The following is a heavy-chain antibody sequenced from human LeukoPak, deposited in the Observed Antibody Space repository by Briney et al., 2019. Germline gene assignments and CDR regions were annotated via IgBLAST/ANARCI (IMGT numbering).Heavy chain of an antibody. D-gene: IGHD1-26*01. CDR1: GFTFSTYW. V-gene: IGHV3-74*01. Sequence: GGSLRLSCAASGFTFSTYWVHWVRQAPGKGLVWVSRINSDGSLKSYADSVKGRFTISRDNAKNSLYLQMNSLRAEDTAVYYCARDRYSGSYPLDYWGQGTLVTVSS. CDR3: ARDRYSGSYPLDY. J-gene: IGHJ4*02. CDR2: INSDGSLK.